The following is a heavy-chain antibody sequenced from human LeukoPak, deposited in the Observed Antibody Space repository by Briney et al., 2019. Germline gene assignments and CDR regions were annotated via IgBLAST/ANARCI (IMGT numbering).Heavy chain of an antibody. J-gene: IGHJ4*02. CDR2: IITIFGTA. CDR3: ARAGRYCSSTSCYLDY. Sequence: ASVKVSCKASGYTFTSYGISWVRQAPGQGLEWMGGIITIFGTANYAQKFQGRFTITADKSKSPAYMELSSLRSEDTAVYYCARAGRYCSSTSCYLDYWGQGTLVTVSS. V-gene: IGHV1-69*06. CDR1: GYTFTSYG. D-gene: IGHD2-2*01.